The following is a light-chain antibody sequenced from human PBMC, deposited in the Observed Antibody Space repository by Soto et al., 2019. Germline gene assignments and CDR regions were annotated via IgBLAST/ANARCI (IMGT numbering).Light chain of an antibody. CDR1: QSISSW. V-gene: IGKV1-5*03. Sequence: DIQMTQSPSTLSASVGDRVTITCRASQSISSWLAWYQQKPGKAPKLLIYKTSNLVSGGPSRFSGSGSGTEFSLTISSLQPDDFATYYCQQYKSFSLTFGGGTRVEVK. CDR2: KTS. CDR3: QQYKSFSLT. J-gene: IGKJ4*01.